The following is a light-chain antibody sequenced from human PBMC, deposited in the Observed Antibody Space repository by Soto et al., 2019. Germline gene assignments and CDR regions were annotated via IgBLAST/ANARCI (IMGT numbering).Light chain of an antibody. CDR1: QGISNW. V-gene: IGKV1-12*01. CDR3: QQTNTFFPLT. CDR2: GAY. J-gene: IGKJ4*01. Sequence: DIQMTQSPSSVSASVGDRVTITCRASQGISNWLAWYQQQPGRAPKLLIYGAYTLQTGVPSRFSGGGSGTHFTLIISSLQPEDFATYYCQQTNTFFPLTFGGGTRVEIQ.